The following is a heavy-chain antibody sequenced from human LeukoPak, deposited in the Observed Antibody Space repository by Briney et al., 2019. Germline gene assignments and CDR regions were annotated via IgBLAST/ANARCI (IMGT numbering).Heavy chain of an antibody. CDR3: ARGVPFLDF. CDR1: GYTFTSYY. Sequence: ASVKVSCKASGYTFTSYYMHWVRQAPGQGLEWMGIINPSGGSTDYAQKFQDRLTMTRDTSTSTVYMQLSSLRSEDTAVHYCARGVPFLDFWGQGTLVTVSS. D-gene: IGHD3-3*01. J-gene: IGHJ4*02. CDR2: INPSGGST. V-gene: IGHV1-46*01.